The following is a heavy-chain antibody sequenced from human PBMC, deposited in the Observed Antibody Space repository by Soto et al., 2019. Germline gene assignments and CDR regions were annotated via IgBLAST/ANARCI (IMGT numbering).Heavy chain of an antibody. CDR3: ARGVRGGYYYYGMDV. D-gene: IGHD3-22*01. V-gene: IGHV4-59*01. CDR1: GGSISSYN. Sequence: PSETLSLTCTVSGGSISSYNWSRIRQPPGKGLEWIGYIYYSGSTNYNPSLKTRVTISVDTSKNQFSLKLSSVTAADTAVYYCARGVRGGYYYYGMDVWGHGTTVTFSS. CDR2: IYYSGST. J-gene: IGHJ6*02.